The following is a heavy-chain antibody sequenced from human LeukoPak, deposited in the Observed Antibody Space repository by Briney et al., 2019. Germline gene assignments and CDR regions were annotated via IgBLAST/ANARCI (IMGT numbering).Heavy chain of an antibody. CDR2: INPSGDST. D-gene: IGHD4-23*01. J-gene: IGHJ4*02. Sequence: VSVKVSCKASGYTFTSYYMHWVRQAPGQGLEWMGTINPSGDSTSYAQKFQGRVTMTRDTSTSTVYMELSSLTSEDTAVYYCARAPGYGGNSDYWGQGTLVTVSS. V-gene: IGHV1-46*01. CDR1: GYTFTSYY. CDR3: ARAPGYGGNSDY.